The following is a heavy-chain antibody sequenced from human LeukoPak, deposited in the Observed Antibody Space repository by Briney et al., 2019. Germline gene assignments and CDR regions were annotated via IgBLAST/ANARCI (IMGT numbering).Heavy chain of an antibody. CDR1: GFTFSNYG. J-gene: IGHJ4*02. CDR3: ARAGVGAIYYFDY. D-gene: IGHD1-26*01. CDR2: IWYDGSNK. Sequence: GGSLRLSCAASGFTFSNYGMHWVRQAPGKGLEWVALIWYDGSNKYYADSVRGRFTISRDNSKNTLYLQMKSLRVEDTAVYYCARAGVGAIYYFDYWGQGTLVTVSS. V-gene: IGHV3-33*01.